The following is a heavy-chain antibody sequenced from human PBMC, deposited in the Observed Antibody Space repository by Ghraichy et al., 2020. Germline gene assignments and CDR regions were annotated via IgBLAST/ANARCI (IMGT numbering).Heavy chain of an antibody. CDR1: SGSFSGFL. J-gene: IGHJ6*02. D-gene: IGHD4-23*01. CDR3: ARVAIWPGGLARKGLDV. Sequence: SETLSLTCAVNSGSFSGFLWIWIRQTPGEGLQYLGEFNPDGRTNHHPSFQSRVTISADMSRRQFSLKLSSVTAADTAVYFCARVAIWPGGLARKGLDVWGQGTTVTVSS. V-gene: IGHV4-34*01. CDR2: FNPDGRT.